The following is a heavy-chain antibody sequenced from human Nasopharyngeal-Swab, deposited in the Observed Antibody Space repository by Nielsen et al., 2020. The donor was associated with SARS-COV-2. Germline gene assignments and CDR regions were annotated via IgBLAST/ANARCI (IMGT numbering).Heavy chain of an antibody. D-gene: IGHD3-3*01. J-gene: IGHJ3*01. CDR2: VYSGGTT. CDR1: GFFVSGNY. CDR3: ASPVFGVVSDAFDL. V-gene: IGHV3-53*01. Sequence: GGSLRLSCAASGFFVSGNYMNWVRQAPAMGLEWVSVVYSGGTTFSADSVKGRFTISRDNSKNTLYLQMNNLRAEDTAMYYCASPVFGVVSDAFDLWGQGTMVTVSS.